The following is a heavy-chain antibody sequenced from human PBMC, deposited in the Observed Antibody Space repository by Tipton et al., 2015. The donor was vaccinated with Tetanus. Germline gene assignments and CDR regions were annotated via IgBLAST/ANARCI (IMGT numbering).Heavy chain of an antibody. J-gene: IGHJ3*02. V-gene: IGHV4-30-4*01. CDR3: AGNVYTVTNDAFDI. CDR1: GDSVSTGNFY. CDR2: IHHSGLA. D-gene: IGHD4-11*01. Sequence: TLSLTCIVSGDSVSTGNFYWSWIRQPPGKGLEWIAFIHHSGLAFSKPSLKSRVSILIDTSQNQFSLRLTSVTAADTAVYFCAGNVYTVTNDAFDIWGHGTLVNVSS.